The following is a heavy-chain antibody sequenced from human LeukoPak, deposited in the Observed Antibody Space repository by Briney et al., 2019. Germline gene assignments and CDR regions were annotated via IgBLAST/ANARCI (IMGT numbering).Heavy chain of an antibody. CDR2: ISGYNCDT. CDR3: ARRERCCSGWYEDH. J-gene: IGHJ4*02. CDR1: VYISISYG. Sequence: SSVTVSYMAVVYISISYGIRWLRPAPAQEGAGMGWISGYNCDTNYAKNLHDRLTMSTDTSTSTVYMELTSLRSDDTAVYYCARRERCCSGWYEDHWGQGTLVTVSS. D-gene: IGHD6-19*01. V-gene: IGHV1-18*01.